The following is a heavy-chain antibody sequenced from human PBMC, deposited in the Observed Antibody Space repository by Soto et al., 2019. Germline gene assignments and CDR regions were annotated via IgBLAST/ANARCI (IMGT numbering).Heavy chain of an antibody. Sequence: VQLMESGGGLVQPGGSLRVSCAASGFAFSAYWMTWVRQAAGKGLEWVANRNKDGRAKYYGDSARGRFSVFRDNAQTAVLLQMTSLKGEDTAVYYCARGRYNSADYPKFFDYWGQGTGVTVSS. V-gene: IGHV3-7*01. CDR3: ARGRYNSADYPKFFDY. D-gene: IGHD3-16*02. J-gene: IGHJ4*02. CDR1: GFAFSAYW. CDR2: RNKDGRAK.